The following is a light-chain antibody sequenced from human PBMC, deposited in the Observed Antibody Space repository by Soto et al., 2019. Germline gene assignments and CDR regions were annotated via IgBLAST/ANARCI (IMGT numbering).Light chain of an antibody. J-gene: IGLJ1*01. CDR3: SSYTSSSTPV. CDR1: SSDVGGYNY. CDR2: DVS. V-gene: IGLV2-14*01. Sequence: SVLAQPACMSGSPGQSSTISCTGTSSDVGGYNYVSWYQQHPGKAPKLMIYDVSNRPSGVSNRFSGSKSGSTASLTISGLQAEDAADYSCSSYTSSSTPVFGTGTKVTVL.